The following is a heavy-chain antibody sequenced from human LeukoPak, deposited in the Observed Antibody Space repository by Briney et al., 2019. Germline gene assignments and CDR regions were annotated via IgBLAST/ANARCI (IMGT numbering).Heavy chain of an antibody. Sequence: GGSLRLSCAASGFTFSSYSMNWVRQAPGKGLEWVSAISGSGGSTYYADSVKGRFTISRDDSKNTLYLQMNSLRGDDTASYYCARDFCSTTSCLDYWGQGTLVTVSS. CDR3: ARDFCSTTSCLDY. D-gene: IGHD2-2*01. CDR1: GFTFSSYS. J-gene: IGHJ4*02. V-gene: IGHV3-23*01. CDR2: ISGSGGST.